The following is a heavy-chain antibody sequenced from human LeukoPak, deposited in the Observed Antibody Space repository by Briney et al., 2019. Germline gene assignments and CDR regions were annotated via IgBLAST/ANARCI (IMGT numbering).Heavy chain of an antibody. V-gene: IGHV1-2*02. CDR2: INPNSGGT. Sequence: GASVKVSCKASGYTFTGYYMHWVRQAPGQGLEWMGWINPNSGGTNYAQKFQGRVTMTRDTSISTAYMELSRLRSDDTAVYYCARNSYYDILTGFIGSFDPWGQGTLVTVSS. CDR3: ARNSYYDILTGFIGSFDP. J-gene: IGHJ5*02. D-gene: IGHD3-9*01. CDR1: GYTFTGYY.